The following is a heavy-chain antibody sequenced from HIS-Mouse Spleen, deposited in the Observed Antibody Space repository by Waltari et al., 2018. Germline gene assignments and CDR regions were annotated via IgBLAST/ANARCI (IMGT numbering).Heavy chain of an antibody. CDR2: MNPNSGNT. Sequence: QVQLVQSGAEVKKPGASVKVSCKASGYTFTSYDINWVRQATGQGLEWMGWMNPNSGNTGDAQKFQGRVTMTRNTSISTAYMELSSLRSEDTAVYYCARVLYDFWSGYYDAFDIWGQGTMVTVSS. CDR1: GYTFTSYD. J-gene: IGHJ3*02. CDR3: ARVLYDFWSGYYDAFDI. D-gene: IGHD3-3*01. V-gene: IGHV1-8*01.